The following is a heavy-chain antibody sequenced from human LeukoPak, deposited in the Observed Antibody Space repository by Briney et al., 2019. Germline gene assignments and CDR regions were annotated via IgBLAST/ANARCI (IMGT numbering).Heavy chain of an antibody. V-gene: IGHV3-7*01. J-gene: IGHJ4*02. CDR3: ARDQRSYYYNY. D-gene: IGHD3-10*01. CDR2: IKQDGSEK. CDR1: GFPFSSYW. Sequence: GGSLRLSCAASGFPFSSYWMSWVRQPPGKGLEWVANIKQDGSEKYYVDSVKGRFIISRDNAKNSLYLQMNSLRAQDTAVYYCARDQRSYYYNYWGQGTLVTVSS.